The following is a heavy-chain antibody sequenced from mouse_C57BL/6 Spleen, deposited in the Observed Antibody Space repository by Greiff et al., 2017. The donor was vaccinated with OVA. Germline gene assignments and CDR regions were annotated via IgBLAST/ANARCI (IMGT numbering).Heavy chain of an antibody. CDR3: ARRGILDYYAMDY. Sequence: QVHVKQPGAELVKPGASVKLSCKASGYTFTSYWMQWVKQRPGQGLEWIGEIDPSDSYTNYNQKFKGKATLTVDTSSSTAYMQLSSLTSEDSAVYHCARRGILDYYAMDYWGQGTSVTVSS. J-gene: IGHJ4*01. CDR1: GYTFTSYW. V-gene: IGHV1-50*01. CDR2: IDPSDSYT.